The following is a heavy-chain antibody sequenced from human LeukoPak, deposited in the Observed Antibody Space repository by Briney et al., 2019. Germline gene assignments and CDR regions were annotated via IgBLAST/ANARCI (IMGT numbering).Heavy chain of an antibody. D-gene: IGHD3-22*01. V-gene: IGHV1-18*01. CDR1: GYTFTSYG. J-gene: IGHJ5*02. CDR3: ARATDYYDSSGYPFDP. CDR2: ISTYNGNT. Sequence: ASVKVSCKASGYTFTSYGISWVRQAPGQGLEWMGWISTYNGNTNYAQKLQGRVTMTTDTSTSTAYMELRSLRSDGTAVYYCARATDYYDSSGYPFDPWGQGTLVTVSS.